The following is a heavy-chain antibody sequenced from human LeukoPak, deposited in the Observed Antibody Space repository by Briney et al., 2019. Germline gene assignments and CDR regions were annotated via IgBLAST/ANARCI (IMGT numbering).Heavy chain of an antibody. J-gene: IGHJ3*02. CDR2: MNPNSGNT. V-gene: IGHV1-8*01. CDR1: GYTFTSYD. Sequence: GASVKVSCKASGYTFTSYDINWVRQATGQGLEWMGWMNPNSGNTGYAQKFQGRVTMTRNTSISTAYMELSSLRSEDTAVYYCARGGGQWLVRFEAFDIWGQGTMVTVSS. D-gene: IGHD6-19*01. CDR3: ARGGGQWLVRFEAFDI.